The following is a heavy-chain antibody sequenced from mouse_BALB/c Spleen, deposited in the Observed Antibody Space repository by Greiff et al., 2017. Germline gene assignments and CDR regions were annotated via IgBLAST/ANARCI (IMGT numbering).Heavy chain of an antibody. CDR2: IWGDGST. D-gene: IGHD1-1*01. CDR1: GFSLTGYG. V-gene: IGHV2-6-7*01. J-gene: IGHJ4*01. Sequence: VKLVESGPGLVAPSQSLSITCTVSGFSLTGYGVNWVRQPPGKGLEWLGMIWGDGSTDYNSALKSRLSISKDNSKSQVFLKMNSLQTDDTARYYCARQGRIYYYAMDYWGQGTSVTVSS. CDR3: ARQGRIYYYAMDY.